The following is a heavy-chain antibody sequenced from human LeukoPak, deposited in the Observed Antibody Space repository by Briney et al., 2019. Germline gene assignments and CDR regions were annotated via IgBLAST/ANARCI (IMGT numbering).Heavy chain of an antibody. CDR2: ICSGGST. D-gene: IGHD2-21*02. V-gene: IGHV3-66*01. CDR1: GFTVSSNY. Sequence: PGGSLRLSCAASGFTVSSNYMSWVRQAPGKGLEWVSVICSGGSTYYADSVKGRFTISRDNSKNTLYLQMNSLRAEDTAVYYCARTGVVVTASDAFDIWGQGTMVTVSS. CDR3: ARTGVVVTASDAFDI. J-gene: IGHJ3*02.